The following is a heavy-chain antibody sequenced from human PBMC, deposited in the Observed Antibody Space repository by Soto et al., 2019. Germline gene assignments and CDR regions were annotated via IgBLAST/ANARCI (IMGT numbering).Heavy chain of an antibody. CDR1: GNSMNSYR. Sequence: ASVNVSSKASGNSMNSYRVIWMRQARGQGLECMSWISAYNGNTNYAQKLQGRVTMTTDTSTSTAYMELRSLRSDDTAVYYCARRSGEGDFWSGYYYYYYGMDVWGQGTTVTVYS. CDR2: ISAYNGNT. V-gene: IGHV1-18*04. D-gene: IGHD3-3*01. J-gene: IGHJ6*02. CDR3: ARRSGEGDFWSGYYYYYYGMDV.